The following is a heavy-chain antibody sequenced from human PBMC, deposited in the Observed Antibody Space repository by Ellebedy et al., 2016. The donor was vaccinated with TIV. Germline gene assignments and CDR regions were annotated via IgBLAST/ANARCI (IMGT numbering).Heavy chain of an antibody. CDR3: ARGSVTVNSITPFDY. D-gene: IGHD1-14*01. Sequence: GESLKISCAASGFIFSTYSMNGVRQTPGRGLEWVSSISSSSSYIYYADSVKGRFTISRDNAKNSLYLQMNSLRVEDTAVYYYARGSVTVNSITPFDYWGQGTLVTVSS. V-gene: IGHV3-21*01. CDR1: GFIFSTYS. J-gene: IGHJ4*02. CDR2: ISSSSSYI.